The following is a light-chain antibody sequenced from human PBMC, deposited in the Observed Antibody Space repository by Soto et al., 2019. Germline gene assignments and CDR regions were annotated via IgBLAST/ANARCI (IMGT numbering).Light chain of an antibody. J-gene: IGKJ5*01. CDR3: HQYNNWPRT. Sequence: IVLTQSPGTLSLSPWERATVSCRASQTGSNSYLAWYQQKSGQAPRLLIYGVSTRATGIPARFSGSWSGTECTLTISSLQSEDVAVYFCHQYNNWPRTLGQGTRLEI. V-gene: IGKV3-15*01. CDR2: GVS. CDR1: QTGSNSY.